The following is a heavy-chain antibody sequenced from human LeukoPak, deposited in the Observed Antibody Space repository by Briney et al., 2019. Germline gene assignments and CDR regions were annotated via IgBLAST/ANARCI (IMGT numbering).Heavy chain of an antibody. V-gene: IGHV3-23*01. Sequence: PGGSLRLSCAASGFTFSSYAMSWVRQAPGKGLEWVPGISGSGGSTYYADSVRGRFTISRDNAENSLYLQMNSLRAEDTAVYYCATLSDISIPCWGQGTLVTVSS. CDR2: ISGSGGST. CDR1: GFTFSSYA. CDR3: ATLSDISIPC. D-gene: IGHD2-2*02. J-gene: IGHJ4*02.